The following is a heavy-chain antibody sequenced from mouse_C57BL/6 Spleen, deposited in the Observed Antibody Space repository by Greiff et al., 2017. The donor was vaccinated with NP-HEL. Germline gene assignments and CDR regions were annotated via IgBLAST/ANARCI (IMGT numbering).Heavy chain of an antibody. CDR2: ISYDGSN. J-gene: IGHJ3*01. CDR1: GYSITSGYY. D-gene: IGHD4-1*01. Sequence: EVKLVESGPGLVKPSQSLSLTCSVTGYSITSGYYWNWIRQFPGNKLEWMGYISYDGSNNYNPSLKNRISITRDTSKNQFFLKLNSVTTEDTATYYCAREGSGMGAWFAYWGQGTLVTVSA. V-gene: IGHV3-6*01. CDR3: AREGSGMGAWFAY.